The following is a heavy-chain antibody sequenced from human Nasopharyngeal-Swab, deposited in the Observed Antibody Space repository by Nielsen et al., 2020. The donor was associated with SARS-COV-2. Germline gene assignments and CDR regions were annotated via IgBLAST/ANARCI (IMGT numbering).Heavy chain of an antibody. J-gene: IGHJ6*02. CDR2: INHGGRI. Sequence: SETLSLTCAVYGESLSEYYWSWVRQLPGTELEWIGDINHGGRINYNPSLRGRVVISVARSTSQFSLELRSVTAADTAVYFCARGRLHAVSCSLTGCHYNFFPVDVWAQGTTVIVSS. CDR1: GESLSEYY. V-gene: IGHV4-34*01. D-gene: IGHD1-1*01. CDR3: ARGRLHAVSCSLTGCHYNFFPVDV.